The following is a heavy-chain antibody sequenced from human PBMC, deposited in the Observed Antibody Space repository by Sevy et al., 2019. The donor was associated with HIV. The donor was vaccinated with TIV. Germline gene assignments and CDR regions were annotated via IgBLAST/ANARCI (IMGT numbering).Heavy chain of an antibody. Sequence: GGSLRLSCAASGFTFSEAWMSWVRQAPGKGLEWVGRIKSKTDAATRDFAAPVRGRFSISRDDSANTVYLVMNNLKSEDTGVYYCAAGTGTSDFDYWAQGTLVTVSS. V-gene: IGHV3-15*01. D-gene: IGHD1-7*01. CDR1: GFTFSEAW. CDR3: AAGTGTSDFDY. J-gene: IGHJ4*02. CDR2: IKSKTDAATR.